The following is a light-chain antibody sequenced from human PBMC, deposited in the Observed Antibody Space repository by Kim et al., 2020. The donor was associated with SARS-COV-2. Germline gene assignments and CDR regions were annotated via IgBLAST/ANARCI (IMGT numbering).Light chain of an antibody. CDR3: CSYTASSTYV. J-gene: IGLJ3*02. V-gene: IGLV2-14*03. CDR1: RRYIGAYDS. Sequence: GQSLTIPCPGTRRYIGAYDSVSCDQQNPGKAPKVMIFAVTKRPSGVSSRFSGSRSGNTASLTVSGLQAEDEADYYCCSYTASSTYVFGGGTQLTVL. CDR2: AVT.